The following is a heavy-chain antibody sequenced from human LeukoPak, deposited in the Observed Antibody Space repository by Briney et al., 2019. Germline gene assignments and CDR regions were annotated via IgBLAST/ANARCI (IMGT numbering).Heavy chain of an antibody. D-gene: IGHD3-10*01. J-gene: IGHJ4*02. CDR2: IIPIFGTA. V-gene: IGHV1-69*13. CDR1: GYTFTSYG. Sequence: GASVKVSCKASGYTFTSYGISWVRQAPGQGLEWMGGIIPIFGTANYAQKFQGRVTITADESTSTAYMELSSLRSEDTAVYYCARDGPESGYFDYWGQGTLVTVSS. CDR3: ARDGPESGYFDY.